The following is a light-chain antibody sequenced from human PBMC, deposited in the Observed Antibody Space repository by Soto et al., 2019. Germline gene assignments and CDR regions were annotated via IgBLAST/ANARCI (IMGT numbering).Light chain of an antibody. CDR3: SSYTSSSSPFV. CDR2: EVS. Sequence: QSALTQPASVSGSPGQSITISCTGTSSDVGDYNYVSWYQQHPGKAPKFLIYEVSNRPSGVSNRFSCSKSGNTASLTISGLQAEDEADYYCSSYTSSSSPFVFGTGTKVTVL. CDR1: SSDVGDYNY. J-gene: IGLJ1*01. V-gene: IGLV2-14*01.